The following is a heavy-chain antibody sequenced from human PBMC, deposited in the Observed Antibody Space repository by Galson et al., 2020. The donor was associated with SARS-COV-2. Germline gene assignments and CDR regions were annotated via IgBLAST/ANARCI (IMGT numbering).Heavy chain of an antibody. D-gene: IGHD4-17*01. J-gene: IGHJ4*02. CDR1: GFTFSSYG. CDR2: IWYDGSNK. Sequence: QLGESLKISCAASGFTFSSYGMHWVRQAPGKGLEWVAVIWYDGSNKYYADSVKGRFTISRDNSKNTLYLQMNSLRAEDTAVYYCAREGSYGDYSCIDYWGQGTLVTVSS. CDR3: AREGSYGDYSCIDY. V-gene: IGHV3-33*01.